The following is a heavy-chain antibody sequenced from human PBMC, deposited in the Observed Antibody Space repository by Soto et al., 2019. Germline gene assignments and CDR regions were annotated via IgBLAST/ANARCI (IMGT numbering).Heavy chain of an antibody. CDR2: MHAKSGNT. CDR3: AREKTSYGMDV. Sequence: QVQLVQSGAEVKKPGASVKVSCKASGYTFTSYDLNWVRQATGQGLEWMGWMHAKSGNTGYAQKFQGRVTMTRNTSISTAYVELSSLRSEHTAVYYCAREKTSYGMDVWGQGTTVTVSS. J-gene: IGHJ6*02. CDR1: GYTFTSYD. V-gene: IGHV1-8*01.